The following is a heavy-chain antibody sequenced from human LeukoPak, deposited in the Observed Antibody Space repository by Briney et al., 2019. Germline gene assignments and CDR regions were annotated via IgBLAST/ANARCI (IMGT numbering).Heavy chain of an antibody. CDR2: IKQDGSEK. CDR1: GFTFSSYW. J-gene: IGHJ4*02. Sequence: TGGSLRLSCAASGFTFSSYWMSWVRQAPGKGLEWVANIKQDGSEKYYVDSVKGRFTISRDNAKNSLYLQMNSLRAEDTAVYYCARELGLWFGELYDDYWGQGTLVTVSS. D-gene: IGHD3-10*01. V-gene: IGHV3-7*01. CDR3: ARELGLWFGELYDDY.